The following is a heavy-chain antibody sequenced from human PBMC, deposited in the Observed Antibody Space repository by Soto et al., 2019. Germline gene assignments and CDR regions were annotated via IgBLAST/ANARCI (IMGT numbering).Heavy chain of an antibody. V-gene: IGHV1-69*05. CDR2: IIPNFGST. Sequence: SVKVSCNDSGGSFVTYAVSLVRQAPRQGLEWMGAIIPNFGSTKYSQKFQGRVTITRDTSASTAYMELSSLRSEDTAVYYCARDRQQLVRYYYYYMDVWGKGTTVTVSS. D-gene: IGHD6-13*01. CDR3: ARDRQQLVRYYYYYMDV. CDR1: GGSFVTYA. J-gene: IGHJ6*03.